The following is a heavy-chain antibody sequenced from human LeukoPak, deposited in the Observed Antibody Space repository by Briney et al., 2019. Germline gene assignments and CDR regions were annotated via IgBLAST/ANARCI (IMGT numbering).Heavy chain of an antibody. CDR1: GGSISSGAHY. D-gene: IGHD3-10*01. CDR3: AREINFGSGTLDY. V-gene: IGHV4-31*03. CDR2: IYYNGNT. Sequence: SQTLSLTCTVSGGSISSGAHYWSWIRQHPGKGLEWLGYIYYNGNTYYNPSLKSRVTISIDTSKNHFSLKLNSVTAADTAVYYCAREINFGSGTLDYWGQGTLVTVSS. J-gene: IGHJ4*02.